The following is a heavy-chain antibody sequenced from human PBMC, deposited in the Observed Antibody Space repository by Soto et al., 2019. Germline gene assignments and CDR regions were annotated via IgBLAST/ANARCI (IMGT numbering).Heavy chain of an antibody. CDR2: ISGSGGST. V-gene: IGHV3-23*01. CDR1: GFTFSSYA. Sequence: GGSLRLSCAASGFTFSSYAMSWVRQAPGKGLEWVSAISGSGGSTYYADSVKGRFTISRDNSKNTLHLQMNSLRAEDTAVYYCAKDTFSSEARYYYYYYGMDVWGQGTTVTVSS. J-gene: IGHJ6*02. D-gene: IGHD6-6*01. CDR3: AKDTFSSEARYYYYYYGMDV.